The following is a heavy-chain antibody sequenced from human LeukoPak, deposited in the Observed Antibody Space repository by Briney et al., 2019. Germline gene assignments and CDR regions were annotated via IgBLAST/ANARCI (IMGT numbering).Heavy chain of an antibody. V-gene: IGHV3-21*01. Sequence: GGSLRLSCAASGFTFSSYSMNWVRQAPGKGLECVSSIIISSSYISYAASGKGRFTISRDNAKNSPYLQMNSLRAEDTAVYYCAAQIGGYSSGWYIDYWGQGTLVTVSS. CDR2: IIISSSYI. J-gene: IGHJ4*02. CDR1: GFTFSSYS. D-gene: IGHD6-19*01. CDR3: AAQIGGYSSGWYIDY.